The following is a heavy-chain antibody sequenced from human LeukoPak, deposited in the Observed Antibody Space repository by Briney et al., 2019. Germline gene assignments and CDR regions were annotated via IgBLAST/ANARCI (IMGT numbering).Heavy chain of an antibody. V-gene: IGHV4-59*05. CDR1: GGSISSYY. J-gene: IGHJ4*02. Sequence: SETLSLTCTVSGGSISSYYWSWIRQPPGKGLEWIGSIYYSGSTYYNPSLKSRVTISVDTSKNQFSLKLSSVTAADTAVYYCARRGLYSSSGDYWGQGTLVTVSS. CDR2: IYYSGST. CDR3: ARRGLYSSSGDY. D-gene: IGHD6-6*01.